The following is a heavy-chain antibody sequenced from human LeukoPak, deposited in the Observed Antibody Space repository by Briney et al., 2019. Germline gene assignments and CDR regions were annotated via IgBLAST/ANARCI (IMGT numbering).Heavy chain of an antibody. J-gene: IGHJ6*02. CDR3: ARFRQLPNHYYYYGMDV. CDR1: GFTFSSYG. CDR2: IWYDGSNK. Sequence: PGGSLRLSCAASGFTFSSYGMHWVRQAPGKGLEWVAVIWYDGSNKYYADSVKGRFTISRDNSKNTLYLQMNSLRAEDTAVYYCARFRQLPNHYYYYGMDVWGQGTTVTVSS. V-gene: IGHV3-33*01. D-gene: IGHD2-2*01.